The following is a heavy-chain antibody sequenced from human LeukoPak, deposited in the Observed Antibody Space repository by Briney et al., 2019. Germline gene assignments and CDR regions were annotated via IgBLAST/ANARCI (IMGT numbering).Heavy chain of an antibody. D-gene: IGHD3-9*01. CDR2: IKQDGSEK. CDR3: ARDGGNYDILTGYYLFDY. CDR1: GFTFSSYW. V-gene: IGHV3-7*01. J-gene: IGHJ4*02. Sequence: PGGSLRLSCAASGFTFSSYWMSWVRQAPGKGLEWVANIKQDGSEKYYADSVKGRFTISRDNSKNTLYLQMNSLRAEDTAVYYCARDGGNYDILTGYYLFDYWGQGTLVTVSS.